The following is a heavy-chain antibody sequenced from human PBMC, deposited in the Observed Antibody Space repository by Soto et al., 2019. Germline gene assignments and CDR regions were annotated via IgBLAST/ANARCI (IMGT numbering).Heavy chain of an antibody. D-gene: IGHD2-2*01. CDR1: GYTFTSYY. CDR3: ARRDCFGSSCYFKY. V-gene: IGHV1-46*01. CDR2: INPSGATT. J-gene: IGHJ4*02. Sequence: ASVKVSCKASGYTFTSYYVHWVRQAPGQGLEWMGIINPSGATTTYAQNFQGRVAMTRDTSTSTVYMELSSLRSEDTAVYYCARRDCFGSSCYFKYWGQGTLVTVSS.